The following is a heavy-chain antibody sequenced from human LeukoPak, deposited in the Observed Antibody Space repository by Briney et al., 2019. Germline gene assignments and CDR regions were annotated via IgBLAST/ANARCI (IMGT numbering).Heavy chain of an antibody. D-gene: IGHD3-10*01. CDR3: ARGPHSGSFYQ. J-gene: IGHJ4*02. V-gene: IGHV1-69*01. CDR2: IIPMSGTA. CDR1: GGTFNNFA. Sequence: SVKVSCKASGGTFNNFAISWVRQAPGQGLEWVGGIIPMSGTANYAQKFQGRVTITADESTSTAYMELSSLRSEDTAIYYCARGPHSGSFYQWGQGTLVTVSS.